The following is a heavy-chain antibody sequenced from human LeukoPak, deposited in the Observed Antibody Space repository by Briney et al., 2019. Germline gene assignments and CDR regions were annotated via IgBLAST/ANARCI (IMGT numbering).Heavy chain of an antibody. D-gene: IGHD1-26*01. J-gene: IGHJ1*01. CDR3: ARPYSGSSSYFQH. Sequence: PGGSLRLSCAASGFTFSSYWMYWVRQAPGKGLEWVSSISSSSSYIYYADSVKGRFTISRDNAKNSLYLQMNSLRAEDTAVYYCARPYSGSSSYFQHWGQGTLVTVSS. V-gene: IGHV3-21*01. CDR1: GFTFSSYW. CDR2: ISSSSSYI.